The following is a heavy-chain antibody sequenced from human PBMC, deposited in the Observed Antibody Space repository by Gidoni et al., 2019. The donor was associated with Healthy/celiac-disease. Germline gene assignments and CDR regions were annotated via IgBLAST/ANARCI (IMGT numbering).Heavy chain of an antibody. CDR3: ARVARDGDYYGGGDY. D-gene: IGHD4-17*01. J-gene: IGHJ4*02. CDR2: INWNGGST. Sequence: EVQLVESGGGVVRPGGSLRLSCAAAGFTFDDYGMSWVRQAPGKGLVWVSGINWNGGSTGYADSVKGRFTISRDNAKNSLYLQMNSLRAEDTALYHCARVARDGDYYGGGDYWGQGTLVTVSS. V-gene: IGHV3-20*01. CDR1: GFTFDDYG.